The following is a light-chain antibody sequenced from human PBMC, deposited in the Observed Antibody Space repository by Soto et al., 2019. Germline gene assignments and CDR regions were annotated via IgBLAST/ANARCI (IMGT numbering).Light chain of an antibody. V-gene: IGLV2-11*01. Sequence: QSALTQPRSVSGSPGQSVTISCTWTIGDGGGYDYVSWYQQHPGKAPKVLVYDVSKRPSGVPDRFSGSRSGNTASLTISGVQVDDEADYNCAAWDDRLFGNVFGTGTKVTAL. CDR2: DVS. CDR3: AAWDDRLFGNV. CDR1: IGDGGGYDY. J-gene: IGLJ1*01.